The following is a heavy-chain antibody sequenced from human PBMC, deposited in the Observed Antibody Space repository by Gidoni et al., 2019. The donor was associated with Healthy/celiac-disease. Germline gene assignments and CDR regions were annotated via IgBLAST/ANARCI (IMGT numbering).Heavy chain of an antibody. CDR1: GFTFSSQA. CDR2: ISDDGSNK. Sequence: QVQLVESGGGVVQPGRSLRPSCAAPGFTFSSQAMHWARQAPGKGLEWVAVISDDGSNKYYAESVKGRFTISRDNSKNTLYLQMNSLRAEDTAVYYCAGGPDYTAMVDYWGQGTLVTVSS. J-gene: IGHJ4*02. D-gene: IGHD5-18*01. V-gene: IGHV3-30-3*01. CDR3: AGGPDYTAMVDY.